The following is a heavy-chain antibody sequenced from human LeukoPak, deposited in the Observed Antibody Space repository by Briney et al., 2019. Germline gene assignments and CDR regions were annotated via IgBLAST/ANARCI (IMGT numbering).Heavy chain of an antibody. V-gene: IGHV3-7*01. CDR3: ARAGNTRFDY. Sequence: GGSLRLSCAASGFTFSSHRMSWVRQAPGKGLEWVANIKKDGSEKYYVDSVKGRFTISRDNAKTSLYLQMNSLRAEDTAVYYCARAGNTRFDYWGQGTLVTVSS. J-gene: IGHJ4*02. D-gene: IGHD2/OR15-2a*01. CDR2: IKKDGSEK. CDR1: GFTFSSHR.